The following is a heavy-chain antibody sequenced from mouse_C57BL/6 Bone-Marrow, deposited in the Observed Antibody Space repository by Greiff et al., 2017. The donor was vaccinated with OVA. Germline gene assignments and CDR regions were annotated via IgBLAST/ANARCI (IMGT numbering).Heavy chain of an antibody. D-gene: IGHD1-1*01. CDR1: GYTFTEYT. CDR3: ARHEEVSYYYGSSYDWYFDV. Sequence: QVQLQQSGAELVKPGASVKLSCKASGYTFTEYTIHWVKQRSGQGLEWIGWFYPGSGSIKYNEKFKDKATLTADKSSSTVYMELSRLTSEDSAVYFCARHEEVSYYYGSSYDWYFDVWGTGTTVTVSS. V-gene: IGHV1-62-2*01. J-gene: IGHJ1*03. CDR2: FYPGSGSI.